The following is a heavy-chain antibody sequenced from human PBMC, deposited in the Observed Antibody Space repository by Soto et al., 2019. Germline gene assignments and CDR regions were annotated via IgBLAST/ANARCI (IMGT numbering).Heavy chain of an antibody. CDR1: GGSISSADYY. V-gene: IGHV4-30-4*01. CDR2: IYKSGHT. Sequence: QVQLQESGPGLVKPSQTLSLTCTVSGGSISSADYYWGWILQPPGKGLEWIGNIYKSGHTDYNPSLKSRVTKSIYTSKNQFSLKLSSVTAADTAVYYCARGNCYGMDVWGQGTTVTVSS. J-gene: IGHJ6*02. D-gene: IGHD3-10*01. CDR3: ARGNCYGMDV.